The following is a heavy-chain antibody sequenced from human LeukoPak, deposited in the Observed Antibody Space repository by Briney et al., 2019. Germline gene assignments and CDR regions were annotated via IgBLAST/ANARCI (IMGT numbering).Heavy chain of an antibody. CDR3: AREGLLWFGELGRYGMDV. CDR1: GFTVTTNY. Sequence: GGSLRLSCAASGFTVTTNYMSWVRQAPGKGLEWVSVIYSGGSTYYADSVKGRFTISRDNAKSSLYLQMNSLRAEDTAVYYCAREGLLWFGELGRYGMDVWGQGTTVTVSS. J-gene: IGHJ6*02. D-gene: IGHD3-10*01. CDR2: IYSGGST. V-gene: IGHV3-66*01.